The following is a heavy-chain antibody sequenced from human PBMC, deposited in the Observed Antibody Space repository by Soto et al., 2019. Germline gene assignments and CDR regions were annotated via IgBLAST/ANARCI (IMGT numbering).Heavy chain of an antibody. D-gene: IGHD2-15*01. J-gene: IGHJ4*02. CDR1: GFTFSSSG. Sequence: QVQLVASGGGVVQPGRSLRLSCAASGFTFSSSGMHWFRQAPGKGLEWVAVIWSDEINKHYADYVEGRFTISRENSKNTLYRQMTSLRAEDTAEYYCASHDGGGQYYYWGQGTLVTVSS. V-gene: IGHV3-33*03. CDR2: IWSDEINK. CDR3: ASHDGGGQYYY.